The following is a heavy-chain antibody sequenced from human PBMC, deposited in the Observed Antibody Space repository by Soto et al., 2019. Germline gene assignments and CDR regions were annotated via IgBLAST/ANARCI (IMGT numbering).Heavy chain of an antibody. D-gene: IGHD6-13*01. Sequence: GGSLRLSCTASGFSFNSYAMHWVRQAPGKGLEWMGVISYDGSNIYYADFVKGRFTISRDRSKNTLFLQGDSLRGDDTATYYCAKAILAATIGPYAMDVWGQGTTVTVSS. J-gene: IGHJ6*02. CDR3: AKAILAATIGPYAMDV. V-gene: IGHV3-30*18. CDR1: GFSFNSYA. CDR2: ISYDGSNI.